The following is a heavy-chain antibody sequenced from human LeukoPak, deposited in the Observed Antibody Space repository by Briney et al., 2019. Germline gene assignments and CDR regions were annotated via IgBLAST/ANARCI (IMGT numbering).Heavy chain of an antibody. CDR1: GGSFSGYY. CDR2: INHSGST. V-gene: IGHV4-34*01. D-gene: IGHD3-3*01. CDR3: ARRGRYYDFWSGYSNGFDP. Sequence: RSSETLSLTCAVYGGSFSGYYWSWIRQPPGKGLEWIGEINHSGSTNYNPSLKSRVTISVDTSKNQFSLKLSSVTAADTAVYYCARRGRYYDFWSGYSNGFDPWGQGTLVTVSS. J-gene: IGHJ5*02.